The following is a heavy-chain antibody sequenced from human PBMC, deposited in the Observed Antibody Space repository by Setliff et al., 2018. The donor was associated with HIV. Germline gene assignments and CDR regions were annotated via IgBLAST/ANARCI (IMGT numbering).Heavy chain of an antibody. CDR2: FDPEDGET. V-gene: IGHV1-24*01. CDR1: GYTLTDLS. D-gene: IGHD6-13*01. Sequence: ASVKVSCKISGYTLTDLSIHWVRQAPGKGLEWMANFDPEDGETFYAQKFQGRLTMTEDTSTDTAYMELSSLRSDDTAMYYCATDPGYSSTWYSESFQHWGQGTVVTVS. J-gene: IGHJ1*01. CDR3: ATDPGYSSTWYSESFQH.